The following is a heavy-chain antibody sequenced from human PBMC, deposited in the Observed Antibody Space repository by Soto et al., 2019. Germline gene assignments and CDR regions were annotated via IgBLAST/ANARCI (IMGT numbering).Heavy chain of an antibody. CDR2: INHSGST. CDR3: ARMRGATMLVVVYDAFDI. V-gene: IGHV4-34*01. Sequence: SDNLSLTYAVYGRSFNDASWSCIRQSPGKGLERIADINHSGSTNYNPSLKSRVTISVDTFKNQFSLKLSSVTAADTVVYYCARMRGATMLVVVYDAFDIWGQGTMVS. J-gene: IGHJ3*02. D-gene: IGHD3-22*01. CDR1: GRSFNDAS.